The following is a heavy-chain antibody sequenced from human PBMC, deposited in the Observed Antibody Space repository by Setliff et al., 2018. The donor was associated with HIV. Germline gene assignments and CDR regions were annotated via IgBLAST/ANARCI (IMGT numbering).Heavy chain of an antibody. CDR2: IYHSGST. CDR3: ARGLSSPFAAGL. V-gene: IGHV4-38-2*02. D-gene: IGHD6-13*01. Sequence: SETLSLTCTVSGYSISSGYYWGWIRQPPGKGLEWIGSIYHSGSTYYNPSLKSRVTISVDTSKHQFSLKLSSLTSADTAVYYCARGLSSPFAAGLWGQGTLVTVSS. CDR1: GYSISSGYY. J-gene: IGHJ4*02.